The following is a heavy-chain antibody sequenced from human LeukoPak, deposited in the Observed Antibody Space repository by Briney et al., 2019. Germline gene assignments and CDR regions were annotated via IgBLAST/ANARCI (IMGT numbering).Heavy chain of an antibody. CDR2: INPNGGGT. V-gene: IGHV1-2*02. D-gene: IGHD6-6*01. CDR1: GYTFTGYY. J-gene: IGHJ5*02. Sequence: ASVTVSCKASGYTFTGYYMHWVRQAPGQGLEWMGWINPNGGGTNYAQKFQGRVTMTRDTSISTAYMELSRLRSDDTAVYYCAIAARPPDNWFDPWGQGTLVTVSS. CDR3: AIAARPPDNWFDP.